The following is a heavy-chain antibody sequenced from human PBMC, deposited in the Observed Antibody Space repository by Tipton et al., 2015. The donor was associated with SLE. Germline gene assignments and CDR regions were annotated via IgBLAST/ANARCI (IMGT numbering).Heavy chain of an antibody. Sequence: LSLTCTVSGGSISSSSYYWGWIRQPPGKGLEWISSITRSSTHIYYADSVRGRFTISRDNAKNSLYLQMNSLRAEDTAVYYCARTLNWGQGTLVTVSS. D-gene: IGHD3-16*01. CDR1: GGSISSSS. CDR2: ITRSSTHI. CDR3: ARTLN. V-gene: IGHV3-21*01. J-gene: IGHJ4*02.